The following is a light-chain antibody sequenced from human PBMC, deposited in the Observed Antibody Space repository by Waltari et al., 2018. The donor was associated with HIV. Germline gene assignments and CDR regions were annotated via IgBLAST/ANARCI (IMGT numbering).Light chain of an antibody. Sequence: QSVLTQPPSVYGAPGPRVPIYCTGTSSTIGAGYAVHWFQPLPGTAPKLLIYGNTNRPSGVPDRFSGSKSGTSASLAITGLQAEDEADYYCQSYDSGLTAYVFGTGTKVTVL. CDR3: QSYDSGLTAYV. CDR1: SSTIGAGYA. V-gene: IGLV1-40*01. J-gene: IGLJ1*01. CDR2: GNT.